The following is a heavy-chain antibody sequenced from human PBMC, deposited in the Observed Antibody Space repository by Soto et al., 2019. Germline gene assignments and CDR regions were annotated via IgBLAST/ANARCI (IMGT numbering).Heavy chain of an antibody. D-gene: IGHD6-19*01. CDR3: ASVSATGWHVNGRDYFDH. CDR1: GFILSNYY. Sequence: EGTMRLSCTASGFILSNYYMTWIRPAPGKGLEWDSSISSRDLSLSSADSVKGRFTICRDNAKTSLFLHMSDLRAADTAVYYCASVSATGWHVNGRDYFDHWGLGTRVTVSS. CDR2: ISSRDLSL. V-gene: IGHV3-11*01. J-gene: IGHJ4*02.